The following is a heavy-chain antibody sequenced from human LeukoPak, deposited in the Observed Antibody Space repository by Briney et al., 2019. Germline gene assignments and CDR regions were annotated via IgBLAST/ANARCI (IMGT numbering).Heavy chain of an antibody. CDR3: AREGKVDYYGSGSYSYFDY. Sequence: PSETLSLTCTVSGGSISSGGYYWSWIRQHPGKGLEWLGYIYYSGSTYYNPSLKSRVTISVDTSKNQFSLKLSSVTAADTAVYYCAREGKVDYYGSGSYSYFDYWGQGTLVTVSS. CDR2: IYYSGST. V-gene: IGHV4-31*03. CDR1: GGSISSGGYY. D-gene: IGHD3-10*01. J-gene: IGHJ4*02.